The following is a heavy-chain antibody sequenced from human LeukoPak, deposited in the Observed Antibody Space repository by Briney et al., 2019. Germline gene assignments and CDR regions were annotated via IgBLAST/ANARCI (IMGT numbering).Heavy chain of an antibody. J-gene: IGHJ4*02. V-gene: IGHV4-61*02. D-gene: IGHD3-22*01. CDR1: GGSISSGSYY. CDR3: ARALLNYYNSSGYYGNYFDY. Sequence: SETLSLTCTVSGGSISSGSYYWSWIRQPAGKGLEWIGRIYTSGSTNYNPSLKSRVTISVDTSKNQFSLKLSSVTAADTAVYYCARALLNYYNSSGYYGNYFDYWGQGTLVTVSS. CDR2: IYTSGST.